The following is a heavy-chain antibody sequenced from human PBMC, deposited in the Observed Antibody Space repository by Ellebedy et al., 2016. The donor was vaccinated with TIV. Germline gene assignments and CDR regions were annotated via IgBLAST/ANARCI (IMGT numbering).Heavy chain of an antibody. CDR1: GGTFSSYA. CDR3: ARGRIAVAGSCFWY. V-gene: IGHV1-69*13. Sequence: SVKVSXXASGGTFSSYAITWVRQAPGQGLEWMGGIIPIFGTANYAQKFQGRVTITADESTSTAYMELSSLRSEDTAMYYCARGRIAVAGSCFWYWGQGTLVTVSS. D-gene: IGHD6-19*01. CDR2: IIPIFGTA. J-gene: IGHJ1*01.